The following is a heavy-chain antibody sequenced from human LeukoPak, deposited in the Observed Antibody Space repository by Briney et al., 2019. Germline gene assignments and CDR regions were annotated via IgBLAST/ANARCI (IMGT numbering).Heavy chain of an antibody. D-gene: IGHD1-1*01. J-gene: IGHJ4*02. V-gene: IGHV3-30-3*01. CDR3: AREYRR. CDR2: ISYDGSNK. CDR1: GFTFSSYA. Sequence: PGGSLRLSCAASGFTFSSYAMHWVRQAPGKGLEWVAVISYDGSNKYYADSVKGRFTISRDNSKNTLYLQMNSLRAEDTAVYYCAREYRRWGQGTLVTVSS.